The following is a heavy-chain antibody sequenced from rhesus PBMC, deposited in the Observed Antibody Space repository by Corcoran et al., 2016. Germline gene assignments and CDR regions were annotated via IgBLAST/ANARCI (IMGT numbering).Heavy chain of an antibody. Sequence: QVQLQESGPGVVKPSETLSLTCAVSGGSIRDSYRWSWIRQPPGKGLEWIGNIYGRSTGPNNTPALTKRVTISKDTSKHQFSLKLSSVTAADTAVYYCARVGVEAAAGVRDYWGQGVLVTVSS. D-gene: IGHD6-31*01. CDR1: GGSIRDSYR. CDR2: IYGRSTGP. CDR3: ARVGVEAAAGVRDY. J-gene: IGHJ4*01. V-gene: IGHV4S10*01.